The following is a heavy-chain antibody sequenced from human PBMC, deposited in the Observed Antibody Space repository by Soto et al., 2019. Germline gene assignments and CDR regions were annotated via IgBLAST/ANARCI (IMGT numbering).Heavy chain of an antibody. D-gene: IGHD2-21*01. CDR3: ARDPPLSVLVVVATDDF. Sequence: GGSLRLSCAASGFTFTNHNMNWVRQAPGKGLEWVSSISSSSSFRNYADPVKGRFSISRDNDKNVVYLQMDSLRAEDTAVYYCARDPPLSVLVVVATDDFWGQGTLVTVSS. CDR2: ISSSSSFR. CDR1: GFTFTNHN. J-gene: IGHJ4*02. V-gene: IGHV3-21*01.